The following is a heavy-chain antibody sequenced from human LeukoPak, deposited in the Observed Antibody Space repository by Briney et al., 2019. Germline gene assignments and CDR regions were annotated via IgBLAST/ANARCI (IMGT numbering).Heavy chain of an antibody. CDR1: GFTFSSYA. CDR3: AKGGASGSYYNGHYFDH. D-gene: IGHD3-10*01. V-gene: IGHV3-23*01. J-gene: IGHJ4*02. CDR2: ISHSGGST. Sequence: GGSLRLSCAASGFTFSSYAMTWVRQAPGKGLEWVSAISHSGGSTYYADSVKGRFTISRDNSKNTLYLQMNSPRAEDTAVYYCAKGGASGSYYNGHYFDHWGQGTLVTVSS.